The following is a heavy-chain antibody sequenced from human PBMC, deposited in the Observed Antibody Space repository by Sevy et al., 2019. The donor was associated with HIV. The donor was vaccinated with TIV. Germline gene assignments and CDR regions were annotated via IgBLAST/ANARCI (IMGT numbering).Heavy chain of an antibody. CDR3: ARDFTSFGVISGIGY. Sequence: GGSLRLSCAASGFTFRTYSMNWVRQAPGKGLEWLSSISDDSRYIYYSDSVKGRFTISRANAKNLLYLQMNNLRVEDTAIYYSARDFTSFGVISGIGYWGQGNLVTVSS. J-gene: IGHJ4*02. CDR2: ISDDSRYI. D-gene: IGHD3-3*01. CDR1: GFTFRTYS. V-gene: IGHV3-21*04.